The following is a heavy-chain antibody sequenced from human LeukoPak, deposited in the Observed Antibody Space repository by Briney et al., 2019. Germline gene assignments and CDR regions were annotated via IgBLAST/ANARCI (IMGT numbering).Heavy chain of an antibody. J-gene: IGHJ4*02. CDR1: GFSFRSYG. CDR3: ARSGRAATAKYYFDY. Sequence: GGSLRLSCVASGFSFRSYGMHWVRQAPGKGLEWVAVIWYDGSSEFYADSVKGRLTISRDNSKNTLYLQLNSLRAEDTAVYYCARSGRAATAKYYFDYWGQGTLVTVSS. V-gene: IGHV3-33*01. CDR2: IWYDGSSE. D-gene: IGHD2-8*02.